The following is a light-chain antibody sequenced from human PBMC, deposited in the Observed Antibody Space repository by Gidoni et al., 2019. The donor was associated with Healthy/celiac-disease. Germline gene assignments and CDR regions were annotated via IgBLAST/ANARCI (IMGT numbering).Light chain of an antibody. CDR1: KLGDKF. CDR3: QAWDSSHVV. Sequence: SYELTQPPSVSVPPGQTASITCSGNKLGDKFACWYQQKPGQSPVLVIYQDNKRPSGIPERFSGSNSGNTATLTISGTQAMDEADYYCQAWDSSHVVFGGGTKLTVL. CDR2: QDN. J-gene: IGLJ2*01. V-gene: IGLV3-1*01.